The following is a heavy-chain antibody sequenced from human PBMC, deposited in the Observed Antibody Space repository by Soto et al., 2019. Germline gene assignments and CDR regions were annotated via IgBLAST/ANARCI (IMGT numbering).Heavy chain of an antibody. CDR2: ISAYNGNT. D-gene: IGHD4-17*01. V-gene: IGHV1-18*01. CDR3: ASHLDYGDYDYYYYGMDV. Sequence: ASVKVSCKASGYTFTSYGISWVRQAPGQGLEWMGWISAYNGNTNYAQKLQGRVTMTTDTSTSTAYMELRSLRSDDTAVYYCASHLDYGDYDYYYYGMDVWGQGTTVTVSS. CDR1: GYTFTSYG. J-gene: IGHJ6*02.